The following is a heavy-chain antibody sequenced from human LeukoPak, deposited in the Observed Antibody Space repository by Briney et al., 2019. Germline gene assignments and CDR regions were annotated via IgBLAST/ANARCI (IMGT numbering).Heavy chain of an antibody. D-gene: IGHD1-20*01. CDR2: INHSGST. CDR3: ARRITGPRSRPKRNNWFDP. Sequence: SETLPLTCAVFGGSFSGYYWSWIRQPPGKGLEWIGEINHSGSTNYNPSLKSRVTISVDTSKNQFSLKLSSVTAADTAVYYCARRITGPRSRPKRNNWFDPWGQGTLVTVSS. V-gene: IGHV4-34*01. J-gene: IGHJ5*02. CDR1: GGSFSGYY.